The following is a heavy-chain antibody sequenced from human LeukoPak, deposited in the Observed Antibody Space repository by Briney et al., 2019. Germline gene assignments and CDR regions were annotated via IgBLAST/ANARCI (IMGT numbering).Heavy chain of an antibody. D-gene: IGHD2-21*02. CDR3: AGMTLPYYFDY. J-gene: IGHJ4*02. CDR1: GGSISSYY. V-gene: IGHV4-59*08. Sequence: SETLSLTCTVSGGSISSYYWSWIRHPPGKGLEWIGYIYYSGSTNYNPSLKSRVTISVDTSKNQFSLKLSSVTAADTAVYYCAGMTLPYYFDYWGQGTLVTVSS. CDR2: IYYSGST.